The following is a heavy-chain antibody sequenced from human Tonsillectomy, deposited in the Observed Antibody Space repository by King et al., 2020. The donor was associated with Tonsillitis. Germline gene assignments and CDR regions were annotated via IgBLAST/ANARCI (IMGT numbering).Heavy chain of an antibody. CDR2: IDPSDSYT. J-gene: IGHJ4*02. D-gene: IGHD4-17*01. CDR3: ARHSGYGDNPYYFDY. CDR1: GYSFTSYW. V-gene: IGHV5-10-1*01. Sequence: VQLVQSGAEVKKPGESLRISCKGSGYSFTSYWISWVRQMPGKGLEWMGRIDPSDSYTNYSPSFQGHVTISADKSISTAYPQWSSLKASDTAMYYCARHSGYGDNPYYFDYWGQGTLVTVSS.